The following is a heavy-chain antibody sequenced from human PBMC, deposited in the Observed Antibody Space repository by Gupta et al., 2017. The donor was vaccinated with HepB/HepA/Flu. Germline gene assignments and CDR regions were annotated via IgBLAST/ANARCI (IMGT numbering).Heavy chain of an antibody. Sequence: EQQLVESGGGLVQPGGSLRLSCAASGFTVSSYWLHWVRQAPGKGLVWVARINPNGRTINYADSVKGRFTISRDNTKNTLYLQMNSLRADDTAVYYCSRDTSGPNDYWGQGTLVTVSS. V-gene: IGHV3-74*01. CDR3: SRDTSGPNDY. J-gene: IGHJ4*02. CDR2: INPNGRTI. CDR1: GFTVSSYW.